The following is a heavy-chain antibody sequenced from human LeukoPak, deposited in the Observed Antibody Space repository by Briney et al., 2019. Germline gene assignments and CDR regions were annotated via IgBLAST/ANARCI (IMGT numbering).Heavy chain of an antibody. CDR1: GFTFSSYS. CDR3: ARDLYGDYGFDF. CDR2: ISSSSSYI. J-gene: IGHJ3*01. D-gene: IGHD4-17*01. Sequence: GGSLRLSCAASGFTFSSYSMNWVRQAPGKGLEWVSSISSSSSYIYYADSVKGRFTISRDNAKNSLSLQMDSLRAEDTAVYYCARDLYGDYGFDFWGQGTLVTVSS. V-gene: IGHV3-21*01.